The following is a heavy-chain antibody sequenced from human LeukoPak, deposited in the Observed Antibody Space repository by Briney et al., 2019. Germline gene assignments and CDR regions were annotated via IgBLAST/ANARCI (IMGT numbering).Heavy chain of an antibody. J-gene: IGHJ5*02. CDR2: FSEYSGNT. V-gene: IGHV1-18*01. D-gene: IGHD1-7*01. Sequence: ASVKVSFKASGFRFTIYGLSWVRQAPGQGLEWMGWFSEYSGNTDYSQKFQDRVTMTTDTSTGTAYMEIRSLRSDDTAVYYCARRRFISGTSSSYFDLWGQGTLVTVSS. CDR3: ARRRFISGTSSSYFDL. CDR1: GFRFTIYG.